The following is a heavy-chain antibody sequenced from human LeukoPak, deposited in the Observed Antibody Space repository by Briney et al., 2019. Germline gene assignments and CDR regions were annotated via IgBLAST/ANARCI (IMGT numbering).Heavy chain of an antibody. V-gene: IGHV5-51*01. D-gene: IGHD3-9*01. CDR1: GYSFTSYR. J-gene: IGHJ5*02. Sequence: HGESLKISCKGSGYSFTSYRIGWVRQMPGKGLEWMGIIYPGDSDTRYSPSFQGQVTISADKSISTAYLQWSSLKASDTAMYYCARHGRYYDILTGYYKGGNWFDPWGQGTLVTVSS. CDR3: ARHGRYYDILTGYYKGGNWFDP. CDR2: IYPGDSDT.